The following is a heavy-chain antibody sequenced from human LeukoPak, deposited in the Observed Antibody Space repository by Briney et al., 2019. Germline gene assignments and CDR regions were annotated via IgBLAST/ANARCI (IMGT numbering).Heavy chain of an antibody. CDR2: INAGNGNT. CDR1: GYTFTSYA. J-gene: IGHJ4*02. V-gene: IGHV1-3*01. Sequence: GASVKVSCKASGYTFTSYAMHWVRQAPGQRLEWMGWINAGNGNTKYSQKFQGRVTITRDTSASTAYMELSGLRSEDTAEYYCARVAYSSGFGHDYWGQGTLVTVSS. CDR3: ARVAYSSGFGHDY. D-gene: IGHD6-19*01.